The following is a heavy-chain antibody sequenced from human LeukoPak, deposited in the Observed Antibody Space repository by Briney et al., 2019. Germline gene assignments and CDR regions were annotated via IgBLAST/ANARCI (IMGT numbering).Heavy chain of an antibody. CDR3: ARGGRMNWFFDL. CDR2: ISSSSGSI. V-gene: IGHV3-21*01. Sequence: PGGSLRLSCAASGFTFSSYSMTWVRQAPGRGLEWVSSISSSSGSIYYANSMKGRFTVSRDNAKNSLYLQMNSLRAEDTAVYYCARGGRMNWFFDLWGRGTLVSVSS. D-gene: IGHD3-16*01. J-gene: IGHJ2*01. CDR1: GFTFSSYS.